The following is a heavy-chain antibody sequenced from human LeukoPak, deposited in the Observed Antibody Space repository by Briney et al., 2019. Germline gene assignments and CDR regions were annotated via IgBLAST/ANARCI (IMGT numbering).Heavy chain of an antibody. CDR3: ARGRVIDPIWFDP. CDR1: GGTFSSYA. J-gene: IGHJ5*02. Sequence: GASVKVSCKASGGTFSSYAISWVRQAPGQGLEWMGGIIPIFGTANYAQRFQGGVTITTDESTSTAYMELSSLRSEDTAVYYCARGRVIDPIWFDPWGQGTLVTVSS. CDR2: IIPIFGTA. D-gene: IGHD3-22*01. V-gene: IGHV1-69*05.